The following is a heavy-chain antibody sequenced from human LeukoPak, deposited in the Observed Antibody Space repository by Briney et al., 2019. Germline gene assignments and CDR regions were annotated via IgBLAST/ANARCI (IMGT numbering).Heavy chain of an antibody. CDR1: GFTFSSYG. CDR2: IRYDGSNK. D-gene: IGHD2-2*01. CDR3: ATVNRMHESSTSCPFDY. Sequence: GGSLGLSCAASGFTFSSYGMHWVRQAPGKGLEWVAFIRYDGSNKYYADSVKGRFTISRDNSKNTLYLQMNSLRAEDTAVYYCATVNRMHESSTSCPFDYWGQGTLVTVSS. J-gene: IGHJ4*02. V-gene: IGHV3-30*02.